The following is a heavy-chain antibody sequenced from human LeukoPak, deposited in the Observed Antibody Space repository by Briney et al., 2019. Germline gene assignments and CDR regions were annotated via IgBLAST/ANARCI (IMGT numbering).Heavy chain of an antibody. Sequence: GGSLRLSCAASGFTFSSYSMNWVRQAPGKGLEWVSYISSSSSTIYYADSVKGRFTISRDNAKNSLYLQMNSLRAEDTAVYYCARSITMVRGVPSPSFDYWGQGTLVTVSS. D-gene: IGHD3-10*01. CDR2: ISSSSSTI. CDR1: GFTFSSYS. J-gene: IGHJ4*02. CDR3: ARSITMVRGVPSPSFDY. V-gene: IGHV3-48*04.